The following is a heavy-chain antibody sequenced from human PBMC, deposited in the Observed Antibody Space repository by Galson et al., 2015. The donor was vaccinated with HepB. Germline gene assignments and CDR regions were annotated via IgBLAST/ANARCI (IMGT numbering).Heavy chain of an antibody. CDR2: IIAYNGNT. CDR1: GGTFTTYG. V-gene: IGHV1-18*01. CDR3: ARGKDYFDY. Sequence: SVKVSCKASGGTFTTYGISWVRQAPGQGLEWMGWIIAYNGNTQHAQKFQGRVTMTTDTSASTAYMELRSLRSDDTAVYYCARGKDYFDYWGQGTLVTVSS. J-gene: IGHJ4*02.